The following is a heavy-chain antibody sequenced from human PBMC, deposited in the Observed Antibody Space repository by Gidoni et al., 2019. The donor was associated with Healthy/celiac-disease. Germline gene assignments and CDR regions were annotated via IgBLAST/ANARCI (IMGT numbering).Heavy chain of an antibody. J-gene: IGHJ4*02. D-gene: IGHD3-3*01. V-gene: IGHV3-30-3*01. CDR1: GFTFSSYA. Sequence: QVQLVESGGGVVQPGRSLRLSCAASGFTFSSYAMHWVRQAPGKGLEWVAVISYDGSNKYYADSVKGRFTISRDNSKNTLYLQMNSLRAEDTAVYYCARVDYDFWSGYSEWGYFDYWGQGTLVTVSS. CDR2: ISYDGSNK. CDR3: ARVDYDFWSGYSEWGYFDY.